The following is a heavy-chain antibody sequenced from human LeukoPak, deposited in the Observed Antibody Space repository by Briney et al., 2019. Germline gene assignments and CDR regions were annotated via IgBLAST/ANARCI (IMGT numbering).Heavy chain of an antibody. Sequence: GGSLRLSCAASGFTFSNAWMSWVRQAPGKGLEWVGRIKSKTDGGTTDYAAPVKGRFTISRDDSKNTLYLQMNSLKTEDTAVYYCTTGGCSGGSCYGEYYFDYWGQGTLVTVSS. D-gene: IGHD2-15*01. V-gene: IGHV3-15*01. CDR1: GFTFSNAW. CDR3: TTGGCSGGSCYGEYYFDY. CDR2: IKSKTDGGTT. J-gene: IGHJ4*02.